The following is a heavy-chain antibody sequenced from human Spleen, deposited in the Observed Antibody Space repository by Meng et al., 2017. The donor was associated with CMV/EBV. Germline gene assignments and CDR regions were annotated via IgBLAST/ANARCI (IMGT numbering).Heavy chain of an antibody. CDR1: GDSISRSNYY. J-gene: IGHJ3*02. D-gene: IGHD2-2*01. CDR3: ARVGPIVVVPALDAFDI. V-gene: IGHV4-39*01. CDR2: LYYNGRT. Sequence: SETLSLTCTVSGDSISRSNYYWGWIRQPPGKGLEWIGSLYYNGRTYYKTSLKSRVTISVEMSKNQFSLRLSSVTAADTAVYYCARVGPIVVVPALDAFDIWGQGTMVTVSS.